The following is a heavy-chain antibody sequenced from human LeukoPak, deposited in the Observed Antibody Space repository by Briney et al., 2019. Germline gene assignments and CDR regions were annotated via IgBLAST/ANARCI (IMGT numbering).Heavy chain of an antibody. CDR3: ARAMVPSPKGWSDP. J-gene: IGHJ5*02. Sequence: ASVKVSCKASGYTFTGYYMHWVRQAPGQGLKWMGWINPNSGGTNYAQKFQGWVTMTRDTSISTAYMELSRLRSDDTAVYYCARAMVPSPKGWSDPWGQGTLVTVSS. V-gene: IGHV1-2*04. CDR1: GYTFTGYY. CDR2: INPNSGGT. D-gene: IGHD3-10*01.